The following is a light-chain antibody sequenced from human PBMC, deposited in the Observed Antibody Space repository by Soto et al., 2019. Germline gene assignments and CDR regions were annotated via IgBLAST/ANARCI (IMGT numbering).Light chain of an antibody. Sequence: QSALTQPASVSGSPGQSIAISCTGVRTDVDGYDYVSWYQQHPGQAPQLMIYDVSNRPSGVPDRFSGSKSGNTASLTISGLQAEDEADYYCTSYTSSTPFYFFGTGTKLTVL. CDR2: DVS. CDR1: RTDVDGYDY. V-gene: IGLV2-14*03. J-gene: IGLJ1*01. CDR3: TSYTSSTPFYF.